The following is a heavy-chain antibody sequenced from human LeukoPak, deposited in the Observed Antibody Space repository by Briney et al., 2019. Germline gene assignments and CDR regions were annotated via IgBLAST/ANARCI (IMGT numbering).Heavy chain of an antibody. CDR2: IYSGGST. Sequence: GGSLRLSCAASGFTFSSNYMSWVRQAPGKGLEWVSVIYSGGSTYYADSVKGRFTISRDNSKNTLYLQMNSLRAEDTAVYYCARGAKYQPFDYWGQGTLVTVSS. D-gene: IGHD2-2*01. CDR1: GFTFSSNY. CDR3: ARGAKYQPFDY. V-gene: IGHV3-53*01. J-gene: IGHJ4*02.